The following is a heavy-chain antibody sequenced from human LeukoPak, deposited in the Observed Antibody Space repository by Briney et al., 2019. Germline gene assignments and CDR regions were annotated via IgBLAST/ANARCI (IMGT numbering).Heavy chain of an antibody. CDR1: GFTFSSYA. J-gene: IGHJ4*02. V-gene: IGHV3-30-3*01. D-gene: IGHD1-26*01. Sequence: GGSLRLSCAASGFTFSSYAMHWVRQAPGKGLEWVAVISYDGSNKYYADSVKGRFTISRDDSKNTLYLQMNSLRAEDTAVYYCARGLVSGSQRGYFDYWGQGTLVTVSS. CDR3: ARGLVSGSQRGYFDY. CDR2: ISYDGSNK.